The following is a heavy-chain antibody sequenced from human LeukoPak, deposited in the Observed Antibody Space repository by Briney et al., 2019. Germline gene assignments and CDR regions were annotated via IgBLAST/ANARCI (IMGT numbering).Heavy chain of an antibody. V-gene: IGHV1-2*02. Sequence: ASVKVSCKASGYTFTGYYMHWVRQAPGQGLEWMGWINPNSGGTNYAQKFQGRVTMTRDTSISTAYIELSRLRSDDTAVYYCALLGYCSSTSCYGFDPWGQGTLVTVSS. CDR2: INPNSGGT. J-gene: IGHJ5*02. CDR1: GYTFTGYY. CDR3: ALLGYCSSTSCYGFDP. D-gene: IGHD2-2*01.